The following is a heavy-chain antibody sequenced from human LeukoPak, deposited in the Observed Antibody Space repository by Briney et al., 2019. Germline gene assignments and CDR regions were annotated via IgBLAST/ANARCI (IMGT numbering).Heavy chain of an antibody. CDR2: IYYSGST. Sequence: SSETLPLTCTVSDGSISSYYWSWIRQPPGKGLEWIGYIYYSGSTNYNPSLKSRVTISVDTSKNQFSLKLSSVTAADTAVYYCARETSQKGAHYMDVWGKGTTVTISS. CDR3: ARETSQKGAHYMDV. J-gene: IGHJ6*03. V-gene: IGHV4-59*01. CDR1: DGSISSYY. D-gene: IGHD3-16*01.